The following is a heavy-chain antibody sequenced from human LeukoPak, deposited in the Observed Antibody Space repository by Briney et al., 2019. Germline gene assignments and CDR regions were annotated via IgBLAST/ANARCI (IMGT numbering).Heavy chain of an antibody. D-gene: IGHD1-26*01. Sequence: GRSLRLSCAASGFTFSSYGVHWVRQAPGKGLEWVAVIWYDGSNKYYADSVKGRFTISRDNSKNTLYLQMNSLRVEDTAVYYCARDEGGGDYWGQGTLVTVSS. CDR1: GFTFSSYG. V-gene: IGHV3-33*01. CDR2: IWYDGSNK. J-gene: IGHJ4*02. CDR3: ARDEGGGDY.